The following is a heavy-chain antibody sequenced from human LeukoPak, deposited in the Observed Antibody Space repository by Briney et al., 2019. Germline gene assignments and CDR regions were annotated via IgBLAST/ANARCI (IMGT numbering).Heavy chain of an antibody. D-gene: IGHD6-13*01. J-gene: IGHJ6*03. Sequence: SETLSLTCTVSGGSINNYYWTWIRQPPGKGLEWIAYIYSSGSTNYNPSLNSRVTISRDTSKNHFSLELSSVTAADTAVYFCARGRVSSSSWSSTYYYYFYMDVWGKGTTVTVSS. CDR3: ARGRVSSSSWSSTYYYYFYMDV. V-gene: IGHV4-59*01. CDR2: IYSSGST. CDR1: GGSINNYY.